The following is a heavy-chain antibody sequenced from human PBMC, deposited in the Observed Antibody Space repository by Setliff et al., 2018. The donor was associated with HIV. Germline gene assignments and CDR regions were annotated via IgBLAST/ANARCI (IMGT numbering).Heavy chain of an antibody. CDR2: IDPSDSYV. Sequence: GESLKISCKASGYKFTGYWINWVRQMPGKGLEWMGRIDPSDSYVDYSPSFQGPVTISIDKSVSSAHLQWSSLKASDTAMYYCARHKNSAYSLDSWGQGTLVTVSS. V-gene: IGHV5-10-1*01. CDR1: GYKFTGYW. D-gene: IGHD2-21*01. CDR3: ARHKNSAYSLDS. J-gene: IGHJ4*02.